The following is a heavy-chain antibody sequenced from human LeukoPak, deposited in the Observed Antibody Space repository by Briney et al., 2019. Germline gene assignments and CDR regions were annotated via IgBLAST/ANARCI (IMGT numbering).Heavy chain of an antibody. CDR1: GGYISSGRYH. J-gene: IGHJ1*01. D-gene: IGHD6-6*01. CDR3: AIDSEYSSSSSAEYFQH. V-gene: IGHV4-61*02. Sequence: SETLSLIWTVSGGYISSGRYHWSWIRQPAGKGLEWIGRIYTSGSTNYNPSLKSRVTISVDTSKIQFSLKLSSVTAADTAVYYCAIDSEYSSSSSAEYFQHWGQGTLVTVSS. CDR2: IYTSGST.